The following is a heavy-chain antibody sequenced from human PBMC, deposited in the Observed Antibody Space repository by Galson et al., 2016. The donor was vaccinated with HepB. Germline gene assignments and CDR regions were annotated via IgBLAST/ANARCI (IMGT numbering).Heavy chain of an antibody. CDR1: GYTFTSYA. J-gene: IGHJ5*02. CDR3: AREMWGLQEWFDA. V-gene: IGHV1-3*01. Sequence: SVKVSCKASGYTFTSYAIHWVRQAPGQRLECVGWINAGLGNTGYSQKFQGRVTITRDTAASTAYMELTSLTSEDTAVYYCAREMWGLQEWFDAWGQGTLVIVSS. CDR2: INAGLGNT. D-gene: IGHD4-11*01.